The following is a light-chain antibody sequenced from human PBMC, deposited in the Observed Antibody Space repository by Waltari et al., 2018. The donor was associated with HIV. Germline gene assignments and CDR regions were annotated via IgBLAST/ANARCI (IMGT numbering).Light chain of an antibody. V-gene: IGLV1-44*01. CDR2: YNN. J-gene: IGLJ3*02. CDR1: SSNIGRNT. Sequence: QSVLTQPPSASGTPGQRVTIPCSGSSSNIGRNTVNWYQQLPGTSPKLVIYYNNQRPTGFPDRFSGSKAGTSASLAIGGLQSEDETEYYCAAWDDSLMGVFGGGTRLTV. CDR3: AAWDDSLMGV.